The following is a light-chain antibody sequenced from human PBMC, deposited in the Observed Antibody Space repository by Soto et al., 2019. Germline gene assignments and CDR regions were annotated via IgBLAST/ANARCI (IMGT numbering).Light chain of an antibody. CDR3: QHYNDYSWT. V-gene: IGKV1-5*03. CDR1: QSISIW. J-gene: IGKJ1*01. Sequence: DIRMNQSPSTVSASVGDRVTITCRASQSISIWLAWYQQKPGKAPNLLIYKTSSLESGVPSRFSGSGSGTEFTLTISSLQPDDFATYYCQHYNDYSWTFGQGTKVEIK. CDR2: KTS.